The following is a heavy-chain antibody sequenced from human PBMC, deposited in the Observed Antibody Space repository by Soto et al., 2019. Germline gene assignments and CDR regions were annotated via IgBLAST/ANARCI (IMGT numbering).Heavy chain of an antibody. D-gene: IGHD3-10*01. CDR3: ATGGSGSYYLFFDY. CDR2: IYYSGST. CDR1: GGSISSYY. J-gene: IGHJ4*02. V-gene: IGHV4-59*01. Sequence: LSLTCTVSGGSISSYYWSWIRQPPGKGLEWIGYIYYSGSTNYNPSLKSRVTISVDTSKNQFSLKLSSVTAADTAVYYCATGGSGSYYLFFDYWGQGTLVTVSS.